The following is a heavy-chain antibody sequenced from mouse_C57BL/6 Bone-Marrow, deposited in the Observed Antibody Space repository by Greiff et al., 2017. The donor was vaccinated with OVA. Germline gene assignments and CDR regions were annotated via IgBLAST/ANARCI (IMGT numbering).Heavy chain of an antibody. CDR1: GYTFTSYW. V-gene: IGHV1-50*01. Sequence: QVQLQQPGAELVKPGASVKLSCKASGYTFTSYWMQWVKQRPGQGLEWIGELDPSDSYPNYNQKFKGKATLTVDTSSSTAYMQLSSLTSEDAAVYYCAEATGTFAYWGQGTLVTVSA. CDR2: LDPSDSYP. D-gene: IGHD4-1*01. J-gene: IGHJ3*01. CDR3: AEATGTFAY.